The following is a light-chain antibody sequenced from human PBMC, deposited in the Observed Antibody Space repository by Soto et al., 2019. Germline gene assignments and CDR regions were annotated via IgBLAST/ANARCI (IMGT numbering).Light chain of an antibody. J-gene: IGLJ2*01. Sequence: QSVLTQSPSASGTPGQRVTISCSGGTSNIGGNPVDWYQQFPGTAPKLLIYRNIHRPSGVPDRFSGSKSGTSGSLAISGLRSEDEADYYCAAWDDNLSGVLFGGGTKLTVL. CDR1: TSNIGGNP. CDR2: RNI. CDR3: AAWDDNLSGVL. V-gene: IGLV1-47*01.